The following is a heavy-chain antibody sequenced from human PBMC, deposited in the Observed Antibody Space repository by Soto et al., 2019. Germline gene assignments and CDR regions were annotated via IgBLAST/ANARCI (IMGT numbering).Heavy chain of an antibody. CDR1: GFSLNGYA. CDR2: ISSSSGAI. D-gene: IGHD2-15*01. CDR3: ARDPSGGSTFYYYMDV. J-gene: IGHJ6*03. Sequence: EVPLVESGGGLAQPGGSLRLSCAASGFSLNGYAMNWVRQAPGRGLEWVSYISSSSGAIDYADSVKGRFTVSRDNAKNLLYLQMNSLRAEDTALYYCARDPSGGSTFYYYMDVWGEGTPVTVSS. V-gene: IGHV3-48*01.